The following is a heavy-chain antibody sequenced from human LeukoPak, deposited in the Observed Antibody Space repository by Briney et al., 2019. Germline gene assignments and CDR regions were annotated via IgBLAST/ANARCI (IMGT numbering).Heavy chain of an antibody. V-gene: IGHV4-59*01. CDR1: GGSISSYY. CDR2: IYYSGST. D-gene: IGHD3-3*01. CDR3: ARGGFDFWSGSALYYFDY. Sequence: PSETLSLTCTVSGGSISSYYWSWIRQPPGKGLEWIGYIYYSGSTNYNPSLKSRVTISVDTSKNQFSLKLSSVTAADTAVYYCARGGFDFWSGSALYYFDYWGQGTLVTVSS. J-gene: IGHJ4*02.